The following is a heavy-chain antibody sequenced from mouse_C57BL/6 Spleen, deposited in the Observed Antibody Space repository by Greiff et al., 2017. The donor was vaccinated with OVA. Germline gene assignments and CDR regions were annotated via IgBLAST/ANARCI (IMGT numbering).Heavy chain of an antibody. V-gene: IGHV1-55*01. J-gene: IGHJ2*01. CDR3: ARSGDNWDPFDY. D-gene: IGHD4-1*01. CDR1: GYTFTSYW. CDR2: IYPGSGST. Sequence: QVQLQQPGAELVKPGASVKMSCKASGYTFTSYWITWVKQRPGQGLEWIGDIYPGSGSTNYNEKFKSKATLTVDTSSSTAYMQLSSLTSEDSAVCYSARSGDNWDPFDYWGQGTTLTVSS.